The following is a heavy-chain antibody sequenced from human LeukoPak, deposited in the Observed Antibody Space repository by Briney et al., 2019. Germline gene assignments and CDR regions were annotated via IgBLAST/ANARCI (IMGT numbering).Heavy chain of an antibody. Sequence: ASVKVSCKASGGTFSSYAISWVRQAPGQGLEWMGWMNPNGGNTGYAQKFQGRVTMTRNTSISTAYMELSSLRSEDTAVYYCARVAAAGPPDYWGQGTLVTVSS. CDR3: ARVAAAGPPDY. CDR1: GGTFSSYA. D-gene: IGHD6-13*01. V-gene: IGHV1-8*02. J-gene: IGHJ4*02. CDR2: MNPNGGNT.